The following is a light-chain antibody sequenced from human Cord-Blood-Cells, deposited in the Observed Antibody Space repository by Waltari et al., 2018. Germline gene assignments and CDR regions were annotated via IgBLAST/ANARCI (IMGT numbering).Light chain of an antibody. CDR3: QQYYSTPPT. Sequence: DIVMTQSPDSLAVSLGERATINCKSSKSVLYSSNNKNYLAWYQQKPGQPPKLLIYWASTRESGVPDRFSGSGSGTDFTHTISSLQAEDVAVYYCQQYYSTPPTFGQGTKVEIK. V-gene: IGKV4-1*01. J-gene: IGKJ1*01. CDR1: KSVLYSSNNKNY. CDR2: WAS.